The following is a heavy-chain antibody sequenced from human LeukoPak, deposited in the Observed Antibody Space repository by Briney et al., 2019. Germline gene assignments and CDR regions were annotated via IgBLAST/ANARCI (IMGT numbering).Heavy chain of an antibody. J-gene: IGHJ4*02. CDR2: INHSGST. V-gene: IGHV4-34*01. Sequence: SETLSLTCAVYGGSFSGYYWSWIRQPPGKGLEWIGEINHSGSTNYNPSLKSRVTISVDTSKNQFSLKLSSVTAADTAVYYCARVSGSYYLVSYWGQGTLVTVSS. CDR1: GGSFSGYY. CDR3: ARVSGSYYLVSY. D-gene: IGHD1-26*01.